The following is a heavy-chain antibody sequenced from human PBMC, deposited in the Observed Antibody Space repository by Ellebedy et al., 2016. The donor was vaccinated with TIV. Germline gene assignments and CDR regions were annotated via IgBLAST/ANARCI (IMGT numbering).Heavy chain of an antibody. D-gene: IGHD5-18*01. J-gene: IGHJ4*02. CDR1: GYTFTNYY. CDR3: ARHRDTALSF. CDR2: INPSASRT. Sequence: AASVKVSCKASGYTFTNYYIHWVRQAPGQGLEWMGIINPSASRTSYAQKFQDRVIMTWDTSTSTVYLELSSLRSEDTAIYYCARHRDTALSFWGQGTLVTVSS. V-gene: IGHV1-46*01.